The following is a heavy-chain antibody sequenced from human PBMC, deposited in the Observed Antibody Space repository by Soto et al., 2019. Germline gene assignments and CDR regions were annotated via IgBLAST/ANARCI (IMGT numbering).Heavy chain of an antibody. CDR1: GYTFTSYA. CDR2: INAGNGNT. Sequence: GASVKVSCKVSGYTFTSYAMHWVRQAPGQRLEWMGWINAGNGNTKYSQKFQGRVTITRDTSASTAYMELSSLRSEDTAVYYCARENWNYVNYYGMDVWGQGTTVTVSS. D-gene: IGHD1-7*01. J-gene: IGHJ6*02. CDR3: ARENWNYVNYYGMDV. V-gene: IGHV1-3*01.